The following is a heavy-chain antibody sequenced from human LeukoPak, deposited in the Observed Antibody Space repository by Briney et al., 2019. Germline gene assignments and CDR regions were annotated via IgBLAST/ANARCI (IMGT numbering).Heavy chain of an antibody. Sequence: GGSLRLSCAASGFTFSSYGMHWVRQAPGKGLEWVAFIRYDGSNKYYADSVKGRFTISRDNSKNTLYLQMNSLRAADTAVYYCARENFMVRGTFDYWGQGTLVTVSS. J-gene: IGHJ4*02. CDR3: ARENFMVRGTFDY. D-gene: IGHD3-10*01. CDR1: GFTFSSYG. V-gene: IGHV3-30*02. CDR2: IRYDGSNK.